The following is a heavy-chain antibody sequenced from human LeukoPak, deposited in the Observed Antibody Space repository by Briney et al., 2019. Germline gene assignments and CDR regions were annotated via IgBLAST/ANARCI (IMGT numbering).Heavy chain of an antibody. V-gene: IGHV3-74*01. J-gene: IGHJ6*02. Sequence: GGSLRLSCAASGFTFSSYWMHWVRQAPGKGLVWVSRINSDGSSTSYADSVKGRFTISRDNAKNTLYLQMNSLRAEDTAVYYCARGILGGSYPCGMDVGGQGTTVTVSS. CDR1: GFTFSSYW. CDR3: ARGILGGSYPCGMDV. CDR2: INSDGSST. D-gene: IGHD1-26*01.